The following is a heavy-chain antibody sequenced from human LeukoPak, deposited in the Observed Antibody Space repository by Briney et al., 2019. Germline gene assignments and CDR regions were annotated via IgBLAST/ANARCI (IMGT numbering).Heavy chain of an antibody. V-gene: IGHV4-59*12. J-gene: IGHJ4*02. Sequence: PSETLSLTCTVSGGSISSYYWSWIRQPPGKGLEWIGYIYYSGSTNYNPSLKSRVTISVDTSKNQFSLKLSSVTAADTAVYYCARSSGALYYFDYWGQGTLVTVSS. CDR3: ARSSGALYYFDY. CDR1: GGSISSYY. D-gene: IGHD4/OR15-4a*01. CDR2: IYYSGST.